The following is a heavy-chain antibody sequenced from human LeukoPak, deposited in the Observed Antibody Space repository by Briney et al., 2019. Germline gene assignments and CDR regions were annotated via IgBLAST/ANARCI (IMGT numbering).Heavy chain of an antibody. J-gene: IGHJ3*02. CDR2: ISGSGGST. V-gene: IGHV3-23*01. CDR3: AGSPTVDAAFDI. D-gene: IGHD4-23*01. Sequence: PGASLRLFCAASGFTFSSYAVSWVRQAPGKGLEWVSSISGSGGSTYYADSVRGRFTVSRDNSRNTLALQMNGLRAEDTAVYYCAGSPTVDAAFDIWGQGTMVTVSS. CDR1: GFTFSSYA.